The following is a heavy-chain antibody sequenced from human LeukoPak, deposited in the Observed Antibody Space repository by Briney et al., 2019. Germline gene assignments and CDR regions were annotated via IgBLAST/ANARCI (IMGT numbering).Heavy chain of an antibody. V-gene: IGHV4-30-4*07. Sequence: PSETLSLTCAVSGGSISSGGYSWSWIRQPPGKGLEWIGYIFYSGSAYYNPSLKSRVTMSVDTSKNQFSLRLSSVTAADTAVYYCAREGLGSGVFDYWGQGTLVTVPS. CDR3: AREGLGSGVFDY. J-gene: IGHJ4*02. CDR2: IFYSGSA. CDR1: GGSISSGGYS. D-gene: IGHD3-10*01.